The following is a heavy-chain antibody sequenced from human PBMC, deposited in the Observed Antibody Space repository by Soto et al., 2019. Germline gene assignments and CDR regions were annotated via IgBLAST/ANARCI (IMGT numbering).Heavy chain of an antibody. Sequence: VKVSFKASGYTFTGYYMHWVRQAPGQGLEWMGWINPNSGGTNYAQKLQGRITIIADESTNTVYMELSNLRSADTGVYYCARAPILVSVTLHENYFDSWGQGTLVPV. V-gene: IGHV1-2*02. D-gene: IGHD2-21*02. CDR1: GYTFTGYY. J-gene: IGHJ4*02. CDR3: ARAPILVSVTLHENYFDS. CDR2: INPNSGGT.